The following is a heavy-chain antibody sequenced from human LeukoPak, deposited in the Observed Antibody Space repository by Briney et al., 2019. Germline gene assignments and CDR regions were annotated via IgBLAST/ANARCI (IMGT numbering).Heavy chain of an antibody. CDR2: SYYSGST. Sequence: SETLSLTCTVSGGSISSHYWSWIREPPGKGLELIGYSYYSGSTNYNPSLKSRVTISVDTSKNQFSLKLSSVHAADTAVYYCASYSSSSAFDYWGQGTLVTVSS. CDR3: ASYSSSSAFDY. J-gene: IGHJ4*02. D-gene: IGHD6-6*01. CDR1: GGSISSHY. V-gene: IGHV4-59*11.